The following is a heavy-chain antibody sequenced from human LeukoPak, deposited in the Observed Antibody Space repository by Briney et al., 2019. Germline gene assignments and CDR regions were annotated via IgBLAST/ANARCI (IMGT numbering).Heavy chain of an antibody. CDR1: GKPLSELS. CDR3: TTGFTAMAVDYFDY. CDR2: VDPEDDER. D-gene: IGHD5-18*01. Sequence: ASVKVSCKVSGKPLSELSIHWLRQAPGYGLEWIGGVDPEDDERIYAQNFQGRVTMTEDTSIDTAYMDLSSLTSEDTAVYYCTTGFTAMAVDYFDYWGQRTLVTVSS. V-gene: IGHV1-24*01. J-gene: IGHJ4*02.